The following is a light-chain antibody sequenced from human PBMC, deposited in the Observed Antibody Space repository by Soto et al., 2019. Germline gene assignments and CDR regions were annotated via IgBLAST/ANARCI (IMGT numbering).Light chain of an antibody. J-gene: IGKJ1*01. CDR3: QQYGSSPRT. Sequence: EIVLTQSPGTLSLSPGERETFSCRASQSVSSSYLAWYQQKPGQAPRLLIYGASSRATGIPDRFSGSGSGTDFTLTISRLEPEDFAVYYCQQYGSSPRTLGQGTKVDIK. CDR2: GAS. V-gene: IGKV3-20*01. CDR1: QSVSSSY.